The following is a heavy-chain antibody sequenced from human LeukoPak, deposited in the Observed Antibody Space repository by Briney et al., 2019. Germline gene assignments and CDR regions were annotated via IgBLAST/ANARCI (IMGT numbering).Heavy chain of an antibody. Sequence: SETLSLTCTVSGGSISSGDYYWSWIRQPPGKGLEWIGYIYYSGSTYYNPSLKSRVTISVDTSKNQFSLKLSSVTAADTAVYYCARGPNIVATIGGFDYGGQGTLVTVPS. D-gene: IGHD5-12*01. CDR3: ARGPNIVATIGGFDY. CDR1: GGSISSGDYY. V-gene: IGHV4-30-4*08. J-gene: IGHJ4*02. CDR2: IYYSGST.